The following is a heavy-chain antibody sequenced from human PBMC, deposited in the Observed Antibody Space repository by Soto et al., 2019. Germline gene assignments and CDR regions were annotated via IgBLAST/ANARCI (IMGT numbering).Heavy chain of an antibody. CDR2: ISGSGGST. CDR3: AKGAPRGSSTSCCYYGMDV. D-gene: IGHD2-2*01. J-gene: IGHJ6*04. V-gene: IGHV3-23*01. CDR1: GFTFSSYA. Sequence: EVQLLESGGGLVQPGGSLRLSCAASGFTFSSYAMSWVRQAPGKGLEWVSAISGSGGSTYYADSVKGRFTISRDNSKNTLNLQMNSLRAEDTAVYYCAKGAPRGSSTSCCYYGMDVWGEGTTVTVSS.